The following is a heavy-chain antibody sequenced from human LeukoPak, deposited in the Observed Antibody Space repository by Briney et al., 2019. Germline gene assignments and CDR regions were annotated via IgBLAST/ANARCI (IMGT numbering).Heavy chain of an antibody. CDR2: ISYDGSNK. CDR1: GFTFSSYA. V-gene: IGHV3-30-3*01. CDR3: ARLLSSGSYFYFDY. D-gene: IGHD1-26*01. J-gene: IGHJ4*02. Sequence: PGGSLRLSCAASGFTFSSYAMHWVRQAPGMGLEWVAVISYDGSNKYYADSVKGRFTISRDNSKNTLYLQMNSLRAEDTAVYYCARLLSSGSYFYFDYWGQGTLVSVSS.